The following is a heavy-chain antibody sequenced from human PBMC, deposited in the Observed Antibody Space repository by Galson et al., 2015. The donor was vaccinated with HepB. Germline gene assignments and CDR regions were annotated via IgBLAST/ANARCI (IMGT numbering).Heavy chain of an antibody. V-gene: IGHV3-30-3*01. CDR3: ARDNWVGA. CDR2: ISYDGSNK. J-gene: IGHJ5*02. CDR1: GFTFSSYA. Sequence: SLRLSCAASGFTFSSYAMHWVRQAPGKGLEWVAIISYDGSNKYYADSVKGRFTISRDNSKNTLSLQMNSLRAEDTAVYYCARDNWVGAWGQGTLVTVSS.